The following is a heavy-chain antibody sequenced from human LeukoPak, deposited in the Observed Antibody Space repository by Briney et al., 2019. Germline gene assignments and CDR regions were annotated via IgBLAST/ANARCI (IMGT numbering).Heavy chain of an antibody. CDR3: ARLRDIVVVPAAIDY. J-gene: IGHJ4*02. D-gene: IGHD2-2*02. Sequence: GGSLRLSCAASGFTFSSYSMNWVRQAPGKGLEWVSSISSSSSYIYYADSVKGRFTISRDNAKNSLCLQMNSLRAEDTALYYCARLRDIVVVPAAIDYWGQGTLVTVSS. V-gene: IGHV3-21*04. CDR2: ISSSSSYI. CDR1: GFTFSSYS.